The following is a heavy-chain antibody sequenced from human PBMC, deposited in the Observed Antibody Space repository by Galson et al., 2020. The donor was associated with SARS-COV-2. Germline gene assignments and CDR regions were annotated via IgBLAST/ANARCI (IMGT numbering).Heavy chain of an antibody. Sequence: SETLSLTCTVSGGSISSYYWSWIRQPPGKGLEWIGYISYSGSTNYNTNYNPSLKSRVTMSVDMSKNQFSLKLSSVTAADTALYYCARATTYSSTKFGYWGQGTLVTVSS. J-gene: IGHJ4*02. CDR1: GGSISSYY. V-gene: IGHV4-59*08. D-gene: IGHD6-13*01. CDR2: ISYSGSTNYNT. CDR3: ARATTYSSTKFGY.